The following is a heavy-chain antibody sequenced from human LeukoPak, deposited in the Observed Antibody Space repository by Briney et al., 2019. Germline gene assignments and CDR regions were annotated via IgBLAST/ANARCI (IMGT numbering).Heavy chain of an antibody. CDR3: ARHFNWVNDY. Sequence: ASVKVSCKTSGYTFSDYYIHWIRQAPGQGLEWMGWINPKSGGTKYAQKFQGRVTMTRDTSIGTAYMDLSRLTSDDTAVYFCARHFNWVNDYWGQGTLVTVSS. CDR2: INPKSGGT. V-gene: IGHV1-2*02. D-gene: IGHD1-1*01. CDR1: GYTFSDYY. J-gene: IGHJ4*02.